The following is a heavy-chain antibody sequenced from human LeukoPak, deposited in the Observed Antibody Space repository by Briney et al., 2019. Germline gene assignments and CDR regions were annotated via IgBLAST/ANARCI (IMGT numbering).Heavy chain of an antibody. Sequence: SGPTLVKPTQTLTLTCTFSGFSLSTSGVGVGWIRLPPGKALEWLALIYWDDDKRYSPSLKSRLTITKDTSKNQVVLTMTNMDPVDTATYYCAHRRITMVRGVIGFDYWGQGTLVTVSS. D-gene: IGHD3-10*01. CDR1: GFSLSTSGVG. CDR3: AHRRITMVRGVIGFDY. CDR2: IYWDDDK. V-gene: IGHV2-5*02. J-gene: IGHJ4*02.